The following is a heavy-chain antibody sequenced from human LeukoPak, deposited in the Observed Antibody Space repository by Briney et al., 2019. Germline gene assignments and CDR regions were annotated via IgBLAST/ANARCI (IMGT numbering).Heavy chain of an antibody. CDR1: GYTFTSYG. V-gene: IGHV1-2*04. Sequence: ASVKVSCKASGYTFTSYGISWVRQAPGQGLEWMGWINPNSGGTNYAQKFQGWVTMTRDTSISTAYMELSRLRSDDTAVYYCARDHCSGGSCYFWFDPWGQGTLVTVSS. CDR2: INPNSGGT. CDR3: ARDHCSGGSCYFWFDP. J-gene: IGHJ5*02. D-gene: IGHD2-15*01.